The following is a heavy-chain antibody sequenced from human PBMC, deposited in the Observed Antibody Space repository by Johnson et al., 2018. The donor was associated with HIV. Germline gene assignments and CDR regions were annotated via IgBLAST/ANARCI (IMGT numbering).Heavy chain of an antibody. V-gene: IGHV3-20*04. J-gene: IGHJ3*02. CDR1: GFTFDDYG. CDR2: INWNGGST. D-gene: IGHD1-26*01. CDR3: ARSRWGSTLGALDI. Sequence: VQLVESGGGVVRPGGSLRLSCAASGFTFDDYGMSWVRQAPGKGLEWVSGINWNGGSTSYADSVKGRFTISRENAKNSLYLQMNSPRAGDTAVYYCARSRWGSTLGALDIWGQGTMVTVSS.